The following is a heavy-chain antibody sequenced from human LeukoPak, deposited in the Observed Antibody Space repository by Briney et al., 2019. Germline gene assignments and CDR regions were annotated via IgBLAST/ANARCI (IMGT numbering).Heavy chain of an antibody. CDR1: GGTFSSYA. Sequence: ASVKVSCKASGGTFSSYAISWVRRAPGQGLEWMGRIIPIFGIANYAQKFQGRVTITADKSTSTAYMELSSLRSEDTAVYYCANIEYSSSSVGYWGQGTLVTVSS. D-gene: IGHD6-6*01. CDR2: IIPIFGIA. J-gene: IGHJ4*02. V-gene: IGHV1-69*04. CDR3: ANIEYSSSSVGY.